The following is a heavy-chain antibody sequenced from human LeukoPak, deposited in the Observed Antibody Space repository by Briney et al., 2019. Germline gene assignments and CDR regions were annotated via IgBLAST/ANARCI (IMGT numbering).Heavy chain of an antibody. Sequence: GGSLRLSCTASGFTFSGYAMSWVRQAPGKGLEWVSGISGSGGSTYYADSVKGRFTISRDFSKNSLYLQMSSLRAEDTALYLCAGGDRNGWYFYYWGQGTLVTVSS. J-gene: IGHJ4*02. CDR1: GFTFSGYA. CDR3: AGGDRNGWYFYY. CDR2: ISGSGGST. D-gene: IGHD6-19*01. V-gene: IGHV3-23*01.